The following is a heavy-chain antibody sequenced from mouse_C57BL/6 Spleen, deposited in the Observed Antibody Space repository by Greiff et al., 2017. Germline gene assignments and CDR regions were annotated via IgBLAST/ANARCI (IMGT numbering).Heavy chain of an antibody. CDR3: ARWWLLRNWYFDV. J-gene: IGHJ1*03. D-gene: IGHD2-3*01. CDR2: IDPSDSYT. CDR1: GYTFTSYW. Sequence: VQLQQPGAELVKPGASVKLSCKASGYTFTSYWMQWVKQRPGQGLEWIGEIDPSDSYTNYNQKFKGKATLTVDTSSSTAYMQLSSLTSEDSAVYYCARWWLLRNWYFDVWGTGTTVTVAS. V-gene: IGHV1-50*01.